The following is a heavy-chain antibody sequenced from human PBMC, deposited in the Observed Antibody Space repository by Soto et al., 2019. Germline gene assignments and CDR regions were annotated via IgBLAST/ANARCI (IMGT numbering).Heavy chain of an antibody. J-gene: IGHJ3*02. CDR1: GFTVSSNY. CDR3: ARDAPLSSSGAFDI. CDR2: IYSGGST. D-gene: IGHD6-6*01. V-gene: IGHV3-53*01. Sequence: GGSMRLSCAASGFTVSSNYMSWVRQAPGKGLEWVSVIYSGGSTYYADSVKGRFTISRDNSKNTLDLQMNSLRAEDTAVYYCARDAPLSSSGAFDIWGQGTMVTVSS.